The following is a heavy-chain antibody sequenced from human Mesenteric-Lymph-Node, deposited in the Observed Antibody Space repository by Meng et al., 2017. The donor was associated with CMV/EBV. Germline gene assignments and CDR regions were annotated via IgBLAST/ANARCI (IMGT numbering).Heavy chain of an antibody. D-gene: IGHD1-26*01. CDR3: STDMIGRVVGASGGH. Sequence: GGSLRLSCTVSGGSVTSGSHYWSWIRQAPGKGLEWVGRIKSKLDGETIHYAAPVKGRFAISRDDSKNTLYLQMDSLKTEDSGVYYCSTDMIGRVVGASGGHWGQGTLVTVSS. V-gene: IGHV3-15*01. CDR1: GGSVTSGSHY. CDR2: IKSKLDGETI. J-gene: IGHJ4*02.